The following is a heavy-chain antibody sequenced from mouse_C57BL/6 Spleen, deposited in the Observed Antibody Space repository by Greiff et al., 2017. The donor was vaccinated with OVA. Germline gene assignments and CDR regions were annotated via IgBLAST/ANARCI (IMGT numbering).Heavy chain of an antibody. D-gene: IGHD2-1*01. CDR3: ARRGGNYGAWFAY. CDR2: IYPGSGST. CDR1: GYTFTSYW. V-gene: IGHV1-55*01. J-gene: IGHJ3*01. Sequence: VQLQQSGAELVKPGASVKMSCKASGYTFTSYWITWVKQRPGQGLEWIGDIYPGSGSTNYNEKFKSKATLTVDTSSSTAYMQLSSLTSEDSAVYYCARRGGNYGAWFAYWGQGTLVTVSA.